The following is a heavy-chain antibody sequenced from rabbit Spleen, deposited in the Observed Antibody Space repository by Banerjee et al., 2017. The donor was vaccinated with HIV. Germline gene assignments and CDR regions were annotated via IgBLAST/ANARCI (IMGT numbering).Heavy chain of an antibody. D-gene: IGHD8-1*01. Sequence: QSLEESGGDLVKPGASLTLTCTASGVSFSSNHYMCWVRQAPGKGLEWIACIEGGSSGSTYYASWAKGRFTISKTSSTTVTLQMTSLTVADTATYFCARDAGSGPYIDGYFNLWGQGTLVTVS. V-gene: IGHV1S40*01. CDR1: GVSFSSNHY. J-gene: IGHJ4*01. CDR3: ARDAGSGPYIDGYFNL. CDR2: IEGGSSGST.